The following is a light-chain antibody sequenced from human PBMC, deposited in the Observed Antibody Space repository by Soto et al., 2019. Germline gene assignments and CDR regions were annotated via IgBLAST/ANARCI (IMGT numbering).Light chain of an antibody. CDR1: SSDVGAYNY. J-gene: IGLJ3*02. CDR3: SSYAGSNNPWV. CDR2: EVT. Sequence: SVLTQPPSASGSPGQSVTISCTGTSSDVGAYNYVCWYQQHPGKAPKLIISEVTKRPSGVPDRFSGSKSGNTASLTVTGLQAEDEADYYCSSYAGSNNPWVFGGGTKLTVL. V-gene: IGLV2-8*01.